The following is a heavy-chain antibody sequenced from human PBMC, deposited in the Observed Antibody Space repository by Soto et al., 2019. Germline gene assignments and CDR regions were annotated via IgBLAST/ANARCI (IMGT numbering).Heavy chain of an antibody. CDR3: ARGPRVSSTGTGAH. D-gene: IGHD1-1*01. V-gene: IGHV3-74*01. CDR1: GFTFSAYW. J-gene: IGHJ4*02. Sequence: GGSLRLSCAVSGFTFSAYWMRWVRQVPGKGLTWVSRISDDGSTATYADSVKGRFIISRDNAKNTLYLEMNTLRADDSGLYYCARGPRVSSTGTGAHWGRGTLVTVSS. CDR2: ISDDGSTA.